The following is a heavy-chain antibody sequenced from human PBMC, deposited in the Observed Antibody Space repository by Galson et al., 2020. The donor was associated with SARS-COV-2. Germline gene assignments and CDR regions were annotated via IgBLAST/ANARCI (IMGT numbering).Heavy chain of an antibody. CDR2: IYHSGST. V-gene: IGHV4-30-2*01. CDR3: ARVHDYGDYRRAFDI. Sequence: ASETLSLTCAVSGDSISSGGYSWSWIRQPPGKGLAWIGYIYHSGSTYYNPSLKSRVTISVDRSKNQFFLRLSSVTAADTAVYYCARVHDYGDYRRAFDIWGQGTMVTVSS. CDR1: GDSISSGGYS. J-gene: IGHJ3*02. D-gene: IGHD4-17*01.